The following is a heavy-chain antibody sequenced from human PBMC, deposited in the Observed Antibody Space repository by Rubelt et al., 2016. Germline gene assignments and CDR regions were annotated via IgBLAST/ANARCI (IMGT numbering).Heavy chain of an antibody. V-gene: IGHV3-30*04. J-gene: IGHJ4*02. CDR1: GFTFSSYA. CDR3: ARDPGDDSSGYYPTPLDY. D-gene: IGHD3-22*01. Sequence: QVQLVESGGGVVQPGRSLRLSCAASGFTFSSYAMHWVRQAPGKGLEWVAVISYDGSNKYYADSVKGRFTISRDNSKNTLYLQMNSLRAEDTAVYYCARDPGDDSSGYYPTPLDYWGQGTLVTVSS. CDR2: ISYDGSNK.